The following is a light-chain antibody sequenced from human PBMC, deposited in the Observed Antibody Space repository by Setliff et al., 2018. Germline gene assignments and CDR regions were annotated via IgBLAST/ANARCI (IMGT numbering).Light chain of an antibody. CDR1: SSDVGGYNY. J-gene: IGLJ2*01. V-gene: IGLV2-14*03. CDR3: SSYTSSNTYVI. Sequence: QSALTQPASVSGSPRQSITISCTGTSSDVGGYNYVSWYQQHPGKAPTLMIYDVSKRPSGVSNRFSGSKSGNTASLTISGLQAEDEADYYCSSYTSSNTYVIFGGGTK. CDR2: DVS.